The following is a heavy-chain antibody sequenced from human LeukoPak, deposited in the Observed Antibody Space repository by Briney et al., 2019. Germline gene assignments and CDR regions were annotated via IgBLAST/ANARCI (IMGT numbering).Heavy chain of an antibody. CDR1: GYTFTSYD. D-gene: IGHD4-11*01. Sequence: ASVKVSCKASGYTFTSYDINWVRQATGQGLEWMGWMNPNSGNTGYAQKFQGRVTMTRNTSISTAYMELSSLRSEDTAVYYCARERSTVTTGTSGYYMDVWGKGTTVTVSS. CDR2: MNPNSGNT. J-gene: IGHJ6*03. CDR3: ARERSTVTTGTSGYYMDV. V-gene: IGHV1-8*01.